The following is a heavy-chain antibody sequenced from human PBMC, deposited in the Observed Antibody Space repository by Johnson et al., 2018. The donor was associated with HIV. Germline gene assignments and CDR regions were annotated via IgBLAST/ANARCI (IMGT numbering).Heavy chain of an antibody. Sequence: MQLVESGGGVVQPGRSLRLSCAASGFTFSSYAIHWVRQAPGKGLEWVAVISYDGSNKYYADSVKGRFTISRDNSKNTLYLQMNSLRAEDTAVYYCASIYSYGLRAAFDIWGQGTMVTVSS. D-gene: IGHD5-18*01. J-gene: IGHJ3*02. CDR2: ISYDGSNK. CDR3: ASIYSYGLRAAFDI. CDR1: GFTFSSYA. V-gene: IGHV3-30*04.